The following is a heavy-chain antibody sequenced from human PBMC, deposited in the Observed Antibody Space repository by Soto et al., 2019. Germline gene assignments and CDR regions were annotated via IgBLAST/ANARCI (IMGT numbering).Heavy chain of an antibody. CDR3: ARVGGAVPIVVVVAATDAFDI. J-gene: IGHJ3*02. CDR2: IIPIFGTA. D-gene: IGHD2-15*01. Sequence: GASVKVSCKASGGTFSGYAISWVRQAPGQGLEWMGGIIPIFGTANYAQKFQGRVTITADESTSTAYMELSSLRSEDTAVYYCARVGGAVPIVVVVAATDAFDIWGQGTMVTVSS. V-gene: IGHV1-69*13. CDR1: GGTFSGYA.